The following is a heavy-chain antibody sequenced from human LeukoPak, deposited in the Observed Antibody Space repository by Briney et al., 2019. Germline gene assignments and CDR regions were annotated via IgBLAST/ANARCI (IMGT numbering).Heavy chain of an antibody. D-gene: IGHD5-24*01. V-gene: IGHV1-18*01. CDR1: GYTFTSCA. CDR3: ARDNSVRDEAWWFNP. CDR2: ISAYNGNT. Sequence: ASVKVSCKASGYTFTSCAISWVRQAPGQGLEWMGWISAYNGNTNYAQKLQGRVTMTTDTSTSTDYLELSSLRSEDTAVYYCARDNSVRDEAWWFNPWGQGTLVTVSS. J-gene: IGHJ5*02.